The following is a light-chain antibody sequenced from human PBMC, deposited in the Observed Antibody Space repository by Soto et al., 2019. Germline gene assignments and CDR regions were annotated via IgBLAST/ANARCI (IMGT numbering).Light chain of an antibody. Sequence: NFMLTQPHSVSASPGKTVTISCTRSSGSIASNYVQWYQQRPGSAPTTVMYEDKQRPSGVPDRFSGSIDSSSNSASLTISGLKAEDEADYYCQSYDSSVVFGGGTQLTVL. V-gene: IGLV6-57*04. CDR3: QSYDSSVV. CDR2: EDK. CDR1: SGSIASNY. J-gene: IGLJ2*01.